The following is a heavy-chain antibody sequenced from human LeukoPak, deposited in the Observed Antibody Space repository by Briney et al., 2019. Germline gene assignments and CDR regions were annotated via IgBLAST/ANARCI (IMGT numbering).Heavy chain of an antibody. CDR2: INTKSGGT. V-gene: IGHV1-2*02. Sequence: ASVTVSCKASGYTFTVYYMHWVRQAPGQGPEWMGWINTKSGGTNYAQKFQGRVTMTRDTSISTAYMELSRLRSDDTAVYYCAREGGYSYGLDYWGQGTLVTVSS. CDR3: AREGGYSYGLDY. D-gene: IGHD5-18*01. CDR1: GYTFTVYY. J-gene: IGHJ4*02.